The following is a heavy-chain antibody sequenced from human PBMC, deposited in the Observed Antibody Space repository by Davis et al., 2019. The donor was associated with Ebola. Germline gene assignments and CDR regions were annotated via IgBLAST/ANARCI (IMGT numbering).Heavy chain of an antibody. Sequence: SVKVSCKASGGTFSSYAISWVRQAPGQGLEWMGGIIPIFGTANYAQKFQGRVTITADESTSTAYMELSSLKTEDTAVYYCIMTTVTDYWGQGTLVTVSS. CDR2: IIPIFGTA. V-gene: IGHV1-69*13. J-gene: IGHJ4*02. CDR3: IMTTVTDY. D-gene: IGHD4-17*01. CDR1: GGTFSSYA.